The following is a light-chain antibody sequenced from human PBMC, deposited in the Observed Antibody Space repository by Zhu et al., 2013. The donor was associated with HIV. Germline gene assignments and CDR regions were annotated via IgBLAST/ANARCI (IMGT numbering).Light chain of an antibody. V-gene: IGKV3D-20*02. J-gene: IGKJ2*01. CDR3: QHRSEGPPYT. CDR2: GAS. Sequence: EIVLTQSPGTLSLSPGERATLSCRASQSVSRSYLAWYQQKPGQTPRLLMYGASNRASGFPDRFSGTGSGTDFTLSISSLQSEDFAVYYCQHRSEGPPYTFGPGTKLEIK. CDR1: QSVSRSY.